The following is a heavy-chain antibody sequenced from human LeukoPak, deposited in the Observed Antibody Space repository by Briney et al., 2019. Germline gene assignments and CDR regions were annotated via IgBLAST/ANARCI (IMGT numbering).Heavy chain of an antibody. CDR3: ARGDDILTGYPLDY. CDR2: IYYSGST. D-gene: IGHD3-9*01. Sequence: KPSETLSLTCTVSGGSISSYYWSWIRQPPGKGLEWIGYIYYSGSTNYNPSLKSRVTISVDTSKNQFSLKLSSVTAADTAVYYCARGDDILTGYPLDYWGQGTLVTVSS. CDR1: GGSISSYY. J-gene: IGHJ4*02. V-gene: IGHV4-59*01.